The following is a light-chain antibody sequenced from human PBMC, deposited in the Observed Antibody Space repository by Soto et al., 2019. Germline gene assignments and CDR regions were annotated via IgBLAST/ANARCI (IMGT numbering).Light chain of an antibody. CDR3: QQYGSSPIT. CDR2: DTS. CDR1: QRVSSH. Sequence: ETVMTQSPVTLSVSPGDTATLSCRASQRVSSHLAWYQQKPGQAPRLLIYDTSSRATGIPDRLSGSGSGTDFTLTISRLEPEDFAVYYCQQYGSSPITFGQGTRLEIK. J-gene: IGKJ5*01. V-gene: IGKV3-20*01.